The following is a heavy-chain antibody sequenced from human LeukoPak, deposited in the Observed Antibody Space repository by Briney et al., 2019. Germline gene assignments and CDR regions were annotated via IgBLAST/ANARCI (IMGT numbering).Heavy chain of an antibody. CDR3: ARETSTVASYYFQY. D-gene: IGHD2-15*01. V-gene: IGHV4-30-2*01. CDR2: IYHSGNT. J-gene: IGHJ4*02. CDR1: GGSISSGGYS. Sequence: SETLSLTCAVSGGSISSGGYSWSWIRQPPGKGLEWIGYIYHSGNTNYNPSFKSRVSMSVDTSKNQFSLRLSSVTAADTAIYYCARETSTVASYYFQYWGQGTLVTVSS.